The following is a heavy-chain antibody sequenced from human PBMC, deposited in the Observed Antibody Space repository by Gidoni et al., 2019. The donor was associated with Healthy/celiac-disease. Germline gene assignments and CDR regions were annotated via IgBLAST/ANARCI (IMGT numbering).Heavy chain of an antibody. CDR3: ARARTGIGFDY. CDR2: INPNSGGI. J-gene: IGHJ4*02. V-gene: IGHV1-2*02. CDR1: GYTFTGYY. D-gene: IGHD3-9*01. Sequence: QVQLVQSGAEVKKPGASVKVSCKASGYTFTGYYMHWVRQAPGQGLEWMGWINPNSGGINYAQKFQGRVTMTRDTSISTAYMELSRLRSDDTAVYYCARARTGIGFDYWGQGTLVTVSS.